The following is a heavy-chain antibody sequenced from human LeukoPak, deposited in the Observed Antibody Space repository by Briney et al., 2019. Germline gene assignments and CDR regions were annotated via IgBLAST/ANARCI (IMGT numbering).Heavy chain of an antibody. CDR1: GGSISSSNW. CDR3: ARRPATVASPLDY. CDR2: IFHSGST. J-gene: IGHJ4*02. Sequence: SGTLSLTCAVSGGSISSSNWWSWVRQPPGKGVEWIGEIFHSGSTNHNPSLKSRVTISVDKSKNQFSLNMSSVTAADTAVYYCARRPATVASPLDYWGQGTLVTVSS. D-gene: IGHD4-17*01. V-gene: IGHV4-4*02.